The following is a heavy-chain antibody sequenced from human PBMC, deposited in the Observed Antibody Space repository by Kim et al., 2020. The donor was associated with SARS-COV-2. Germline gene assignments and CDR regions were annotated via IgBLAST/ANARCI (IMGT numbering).Heavy chain of an antibody. CDR3: AKIGGYPDYLRQ. D-gene: IGHD2-15*01. J-gene: IGHJ1*01. CDR2: IYHSGYT. Sequence: SETLSLTCAVHGGPFSDYSWSWIRQPPGKGLEWIGEIYHSGYTNYNPSLKSRVSISVDTSKNQLSLSLSSMTAADTAVYYCAKIGGYPDYLRQGTQGTL. V-gene: IGHV4-34*01. CDR1: GGPFSDYS.